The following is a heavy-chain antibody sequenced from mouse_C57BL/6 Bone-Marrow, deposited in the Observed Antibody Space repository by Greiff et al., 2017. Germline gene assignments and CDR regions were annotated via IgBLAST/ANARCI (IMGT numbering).Heavy chain of an antibody. D-gene: IGHD1-1*01. V-gene: IGHV1-85*01. CDR1: GYTFTSYD. J-gene: IGHJ3*01. CDR3: ARMGLTTVAEAWFAY. CDR2: IYPRDGST. Sequence: QVHVKQSGPELVKPGASVKLSCKASGYTFTSYDINWVKQRPGQGLEWIGWIYPRDGSTKYNEKFKGKATLTVDTSYSTAYMVLHSLTSEDSAVLFFARMGLTTVAEAWFAYWGQGTLVTVSA.